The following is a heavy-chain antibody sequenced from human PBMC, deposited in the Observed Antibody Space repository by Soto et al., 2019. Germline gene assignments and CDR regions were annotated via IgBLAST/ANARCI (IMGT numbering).Heavy chain of an antibody. Sequence: GGSLRLSCAASGFTFSSYAMSWVRQAPGKGLEWVSVISSGGSTYYADSVKGRFTISRDNSKNTLYLQMNSLRAEDTAVYYCANVYSSSSYYGMDVWGQGTTVTVSS. CDR3: ANVYSSSSYYGMDV. D-gene: IGHD6-13*01. CDR1: GFTFSSYA. V-gene: IGHV3-23*03. J-gene: IGHJ6*02. CDR2: ISSGGST.